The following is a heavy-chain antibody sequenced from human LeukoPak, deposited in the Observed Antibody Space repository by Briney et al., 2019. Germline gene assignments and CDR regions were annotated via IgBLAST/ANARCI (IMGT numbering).Heavy chain of an antibody. CDR1: GFIFSRYW. CDR3: ARVADYDFLSGYYSPFDH. CDR2: IKGDESDD. V-gene: IGHV3-7*01. D-gene: IGHD3-3*01. Sequence: PGGSLRLSCAASGFIFSRYWMTWVRQAPGKGLEWVANIKGDESDDHYVASVRGRFTISRDNAKRSLYLQMNNLRAEDTGVYYCARVADYDFLSGYYSPFDHWGQGVLVIVSS. J-gene: IGHJ4*02.